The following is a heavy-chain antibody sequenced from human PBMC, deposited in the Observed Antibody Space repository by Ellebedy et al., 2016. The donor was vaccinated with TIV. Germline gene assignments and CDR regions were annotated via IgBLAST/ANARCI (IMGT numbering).Heavy chain of an antibody. V-gene: IGHV3-33*01. CDR1: GFTFSTYG. Sequence: GESLKISCAASGFTFSTYGLPWVRQAPGKGLEWVAAVWYDGSAKYYEDSVKGRFTISRDNSKNTLFLQMNSLRAEDTAVYYCARESCNNITCYFDYWGLGTLVTVSS. J-gene: IGHJ4*02. D-gene: IGHD2/OR15-2a*01. CDR3: ARESCNNITCYFDY. CDR2: VWYDGSAK.